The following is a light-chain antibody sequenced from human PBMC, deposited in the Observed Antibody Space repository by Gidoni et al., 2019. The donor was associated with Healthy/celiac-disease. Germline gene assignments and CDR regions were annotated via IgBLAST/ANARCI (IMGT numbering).Light chain of an antibody. CDR3: QQYDNLVT. V-gene: IGKV1-33*01. Sequence: DIQMTQSPSSLSASVGDRVTITCQASQDFSNYLNWYQQKPGKAPKLLIYDASNLETGVPSRFSGSGSGTDFTFTISSLQPEDIATYYCQQYDNLVTFGGGTKVEIK. CDR2: DAS. J-gene: IGKJ4*01. CDR1: QDFSNY.